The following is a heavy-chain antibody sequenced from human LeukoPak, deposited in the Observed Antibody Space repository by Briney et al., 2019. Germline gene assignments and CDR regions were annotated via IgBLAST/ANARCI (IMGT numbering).Heavy chain of an antibody. Sequence: SQTLSLTCTVSGGSISSGSYYWSWLRQPAGTGLEWIGRIYTSGSTNYNPSLKSRVTISVDTSKNQFSLKPSSVTAADTAVYYCARGSGKDHKYYFDYWGQGTLVTVSS. CDR1: GGSISSGSYY. J-gene: IGHJ4*02. V-gene: IGHV4-61*02. D-gene: IGHD2-15*01. CDR3: ARGSGKDHKYYFDY. CDR2: IYTSGST.